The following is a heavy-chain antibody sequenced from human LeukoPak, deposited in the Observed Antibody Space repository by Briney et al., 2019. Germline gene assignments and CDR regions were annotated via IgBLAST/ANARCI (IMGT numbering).Heavy chain of an antibody. D-gene: IGHD3-10*01. CDR1: GFTFSSYS. V-gene: IGHV3-48*01. Sequence: GGSLRLSCAASGFTFSSYSMNWVRQAPGKGLEWVSYISSSSSTIYYADSVKGRFTISRDNSKNTLYLQMNSLRAEDTAVYYCANLPDVWFGDDTHWGQGTLVTVSS. CDR3: ANLPDVWFGDDTH. CDR2: ISSSSSTI. J-gene: IGHJ4*02.